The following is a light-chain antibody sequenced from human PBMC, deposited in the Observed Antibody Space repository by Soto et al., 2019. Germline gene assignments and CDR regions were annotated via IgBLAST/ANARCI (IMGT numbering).Light chain of an antibody. CDR1: HSVSTR. CDR2: DAS. CDR3: QHRTNRPLT. J-gene: IGKJ4*01. Sequence: EIVMTQSPATLSVSPGERATLSCRASHSVSTRLAWYQQKPGQVPRLLIYDASTRATGLLARFSGSGSGPDFTVTISSLQSEDFAVYYCQHRTNRPLTFGGGTKVEI. V-gene: IGKV3-15*01.